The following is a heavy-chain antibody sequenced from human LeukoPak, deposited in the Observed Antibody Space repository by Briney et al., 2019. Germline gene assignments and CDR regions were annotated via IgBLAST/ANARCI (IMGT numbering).Heavy chain of an antibody. J-gene: IGHJ4*02. CDR2: IIPILGIA. CDR3: ARDPQMGDGYNYDY. Sequence: SVKVSCKASGGTFSSYAISWVRQAPGQGLEWMGRIIPILGIANYAQKFQGRVTITADKSTRTAYMELSSLRSVDTAVYYCARDPQMGDGYNYDYWGQGTLVTVSS. CDR1: GGTFSSYA. D-gene: IGHD5-24*01. V-gene: IGHV1-69*04.